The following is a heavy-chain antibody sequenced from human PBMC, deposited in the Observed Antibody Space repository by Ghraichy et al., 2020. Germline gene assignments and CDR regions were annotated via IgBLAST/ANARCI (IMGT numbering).Heavy chain of an antibody. CDR2: ISFTSNTI. Sequence: LSLTCVASGFAFSSYGFHWVRQAPGKGLEWISYISFTSNTIYYADSVEGRFTISRDNAKNSLYLQMNSLRHEDTAVYFCARSDNFRALDLWGQGTLVTVSS. J-gene: IGHJ3*01. CDR1: GFAFSSYG. CDR3: ARSDNFRALDL. V-gene: IGHV3-48*02. D-gene: IGHD5-24*01.